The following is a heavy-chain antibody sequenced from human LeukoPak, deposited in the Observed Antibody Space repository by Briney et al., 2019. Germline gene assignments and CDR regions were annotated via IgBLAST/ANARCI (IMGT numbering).Heavy chain of an antibody. CDR2: ISSSGTSI. V-gene: IGHV3-48*03. D-gene: IGHD5-24*01. J-gene: IGHJ4*02. CDR1: GFTFSSYE. CDR3: ARRDGYNSGACDY. Sequence: QPGGSLRLSCAASGFTFSSYEMKWVRQAPGKGLEWVSYISSSGTSIYYADSVKGRFTISRDNAKNSLYLQMNSLRAEDTAVYYCARRDGYNSGACDYWGQGTLVTVSS.